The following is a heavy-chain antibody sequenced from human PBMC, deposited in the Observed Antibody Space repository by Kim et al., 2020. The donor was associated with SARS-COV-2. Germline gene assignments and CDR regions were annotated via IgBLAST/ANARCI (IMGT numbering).Heavy chain of an antibody. J-gene: IGHJ4*02. CDR2: T. D-gene: IGHD1-7*01. V-gene: IGHV4-31*02. CDR3: AREDNNELTFEY. Sequence: TYYHPSLKSRVIISVDTSKNHFSLTLWSVTAADTAVYYCAREDNNELTFEYWGQGTLVTVSS.